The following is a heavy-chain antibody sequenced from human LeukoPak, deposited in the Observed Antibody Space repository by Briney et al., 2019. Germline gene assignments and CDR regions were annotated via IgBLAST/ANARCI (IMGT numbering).Heavy chain of an antibody. Sequence: PGGSPRLSCAASGFTFSRYAMSWVRQAPGKGLEWVSAISGSGGSTYYADSVKGRFTISRDNSKNTLYLQMNSLRAEDTAVYCCAKGASYGDYGDAFDIWGQGTMVTVSS. V-gene: IGHV3-23*01. CDR1: GFTFSRYA. D-gene: IGHD4-17*01. J-gene: IGHJ3*02. CDR2: ISGSGGST. CDR3: AKGASYGDYGDAFDI.